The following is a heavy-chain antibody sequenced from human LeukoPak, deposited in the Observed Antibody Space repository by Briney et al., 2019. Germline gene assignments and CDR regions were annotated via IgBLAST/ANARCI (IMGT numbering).Heavy chain of an antibody. CDR3: AKPTGTGVAKWHFDS. Sequence: GGSLRLSCAASGFTFSVYATTWVRQAPGKGLEWVSTIRVSGGGATYYADSVQGRFTISRDNSKNTLYLQMSSLRVEDTAVYYCAKPTGTGVAKWHFDSWGQGTLVTVSS. CDR1: GFTFSVYA. J-gene: IGHJ4*02. V-gene: IGHV3-23*01. D-gene: IGHD3-10*01. CDR2: IRVSGGGAT.